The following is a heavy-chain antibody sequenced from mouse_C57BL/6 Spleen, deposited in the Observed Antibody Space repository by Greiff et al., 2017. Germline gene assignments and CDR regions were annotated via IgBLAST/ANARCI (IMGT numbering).Heavy chain of an antibody. CDR3: TAYGNYVGYAMDD. J-gene: IGHJ4*01. CDR2: IDPEAGAT. D-gene: IGHD2-1*01. V-gene: IGHV14-1*01. Sequence: VQLQPSGAELVRPGASVTLSCTASGFNIKDYYMHWVKQRPEQGLGWIGRIDPEAGATEYAPKFQGKATMTADTSSNKAYLQLSSLTSEDTAVYYCTAYGNYVGYAMDDWGQGTSVTGSS. CDR1: GFNIKDYY.